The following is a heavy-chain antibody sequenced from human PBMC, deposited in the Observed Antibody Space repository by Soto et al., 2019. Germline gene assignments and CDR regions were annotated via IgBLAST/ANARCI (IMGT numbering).Heavy chain of an antibody. J-gene: IGHJ6*02. CDR1: GFIFSDFA. CDR3: AKGGVTRSYYYAMDV. V-gene: IGHV3-23*01. Sequence: EVQLLESEGGLVQPGRSLRLSCAASGFIFSDFAMSWVRQAPGKGLEWVSALSGSGSCTYYADSVKGRFTISRDNLKNTVSLQMNNLTAEDTAVYYCAKGGVTRSYYYAMDVWGQGTTVTVSS. CDR2: LSGSGSCT.